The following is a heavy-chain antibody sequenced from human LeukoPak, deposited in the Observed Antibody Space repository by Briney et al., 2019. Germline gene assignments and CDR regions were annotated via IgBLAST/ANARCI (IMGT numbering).Heavy chain of an antibody. CDR3: ARSYYDFWSGYYNLFDY. D-gene: IGHD3-3*01. CDR2: IYYSGST. Sequence: SETLSLTCTVSGGSISSSSYYWGWIRQPPGKGLEWIGSIYYSGSTNYNPSLKSRVTISVDTSKNQFSLKLSSVTAADTAVYYCARSYYDFWSGYYNLFDYWGQGTLVTVSS. CDR1: GGSISSSSYY. J-gene: IGHJ4*02. V-gene: IGHV4-39*07.